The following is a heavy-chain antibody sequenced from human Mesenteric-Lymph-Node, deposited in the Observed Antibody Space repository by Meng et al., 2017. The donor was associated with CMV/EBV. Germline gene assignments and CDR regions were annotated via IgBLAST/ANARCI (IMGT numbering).Heavy chain of an antibody. CDR3: ARHVNAEDGSRPFDY. D-gene: IGHD6-13*01. J-gene: IGHJ4*02. V-gene: IGHV4-39*01. CDR1: GGSISSSSYY. CDR2: IYYSGST. Sequence: SETLSLTCTVSGGSISSSSYYWGWIRQPPGKGLEWIGSIYYSGSTYYNPSLKSRVTISVDTSKNQFSLKLSSVTAADTAVYYCARHVNAEDGSRPFDYWGQGTLVTVSS.